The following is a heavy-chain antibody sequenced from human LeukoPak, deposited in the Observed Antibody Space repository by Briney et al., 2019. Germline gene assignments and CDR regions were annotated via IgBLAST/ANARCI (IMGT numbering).Heavy chain of an antibody. CDR3: ARDTGLDY. J-gene: IGHJ4*02. D-gene: IGHD4-17*01. Sequence: GGSLRLSCAASEFTFSSYGMHWVRQAPGKGLKWVAVIWYDGSNKYYADSVKGRFTISRDNSKNTLYLQMNSLRAEDTAVYYSARDTGLDYWGQGTLVTVSS. CDR2: IWYDGSNK. V-gene: IGHV3-33*01. CDR1: EFTFSSYG.